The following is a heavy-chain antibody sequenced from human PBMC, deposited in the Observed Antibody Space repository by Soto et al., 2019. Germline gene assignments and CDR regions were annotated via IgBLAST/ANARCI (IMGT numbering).Heavy chain of an antibody. CDR1: GYTFTSYG. CDR2: ISAYNGNT. CDR3: ARDVIAAAKRLHRRYGMDV. V-gene: IGHV1-18*01. J-gene: IGHJ6*02. D-gene: IGHD6-6*01. Sequence: QVQLVQSGAEVKKPGASVKVSCKASGYTFTSYGISWVRQAPGQGLEWMGWISAYNGNTNYAQKLQGRVTMTTDTATNTAYMELRSRRSDATAVYYCARDVIAAAKRLHRRYGMDVWGQGTTVTVSS.